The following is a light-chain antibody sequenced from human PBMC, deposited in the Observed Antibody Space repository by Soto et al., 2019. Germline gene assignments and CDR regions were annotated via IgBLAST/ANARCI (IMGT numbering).Light chain of an antibody. CDR3: QQYGGSPRT. CDR1: QSVGTS. Sequence: ETVVTQSPVTLSLSTGEGGTLSSRASQSVGTSLAWYQQKPGQAPRLLIYGASNRATGIPDRFSGSGSGTDFTLTISKLEPEDFAVYHCQQYGGSPRTFGQGTKVDIK. CDR2: GAS. J-gene: IGKJ1*01. V-gene: IGKV3-20*01.